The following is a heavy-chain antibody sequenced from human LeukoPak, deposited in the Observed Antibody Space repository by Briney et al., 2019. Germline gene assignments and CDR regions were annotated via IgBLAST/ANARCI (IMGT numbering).Heavy chain of an antibody. D-gene: IGHD4-17*01. V-gene: IGHV5-51*01. J-gene: IGHJ3*02. CDR2: IYPGDSDT. CDR1: GYSFTSYW. Sequence: GESLKTSCKGSGYSFTSYWIGWVRQMPGKGLEWMGIIYPGDSDTRYSPSFQGQVTISADKSISTAYLQWSSLKASDTAMYYCARRVYGDYEGDAFDIWGQGTMVTVSS. CDR3: ARRVYGDYEGDAFDI.